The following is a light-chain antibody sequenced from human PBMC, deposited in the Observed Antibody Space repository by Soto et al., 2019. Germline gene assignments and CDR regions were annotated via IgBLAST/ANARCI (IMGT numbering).Light chain of an antibody. Sequence: EIVMTQSPATLSVSPGERATLSCRSSQTIRNTLAWHQQKPGQAPSLLIYVAPTSATDSPARFSDSGSGTDFSRTFSSLQSEEFAFYDCQQYNSWPRTVGGGTNVEIK. J-gene: IGKJ4*01. V-gene: IGKV3-15*01. CDR2: VAP. CDR3: QQYNSWPRT. CDR1: QTIRNT.